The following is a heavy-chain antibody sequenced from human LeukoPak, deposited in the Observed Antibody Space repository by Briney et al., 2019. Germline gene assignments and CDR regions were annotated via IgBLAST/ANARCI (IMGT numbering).Heavy chain of an antibody. CDR3: AKDQGEYSSSWHIFDY. V-gene: IGHV3-7*01. Sequence: GGSLRLSCAASGLTFSGYWMNWVRQAPGKGLEWVANIKPDGSEKYYVDSVKGRFTISRDNAKNSLYLQMNSLRAEDTAVYYCAKDQGEYSSSWHIFDYWGQGTLVTVSS. D-gene: IGHD6-13*01. CDR1: GLTFSGYW. J-gene: IGHJ4*02. CDR2: IKPDGSEK.